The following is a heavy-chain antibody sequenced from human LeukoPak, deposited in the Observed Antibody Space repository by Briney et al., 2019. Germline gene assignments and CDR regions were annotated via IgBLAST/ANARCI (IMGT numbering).Heavy chain of an antibody. J-gene: IGHJ6*04. CDR2: INHNGNVN. V-gene: IGHV3-7*03. Sequence: GGSLRLSCAASGFTFSSYWMNWARQAPGKGLEWVASINHNGNVNYYVDSVKGRFTISRDNAKNSLYLQMSNSRAEDTAVYFCARGGGLDVWGKGATVTVSP. CDR3: ARGGGLDV. CDR1: GFTFSSYW. D-gene: IGHD3-16*01.